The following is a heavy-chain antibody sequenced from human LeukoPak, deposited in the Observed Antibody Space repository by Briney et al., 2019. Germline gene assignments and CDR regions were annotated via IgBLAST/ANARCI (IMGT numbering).Heavy chain of an antibody. V-gene: IGHV1-3*01. Sequence: ASVKVSCKASGYTFTSYAMHWVRQAPGQRLEWMGWINAGNGNTKYSQKLQGRVTMTTDTSTSTDYMELRSLRSDDTDVSYCARGGSSWYQYYFDYWGQGTLVTVSS. CDR1: GYTFTSYA. J-gene: IGHJ4*02. CDR2: INAGNGNT. CDR3: ARGGSSWYQYYFDY. D-gene: IGHD6-13*01.